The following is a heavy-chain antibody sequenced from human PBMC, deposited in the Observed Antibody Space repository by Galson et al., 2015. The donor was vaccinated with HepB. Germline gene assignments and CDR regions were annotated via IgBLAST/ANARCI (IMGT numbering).Heavy chain of an antibody. V-gene: IGHV4-59*01. CDR1: GGSISSYY. Sequence: ETLSLTCTVSGGSISSYYWSWIRQPPGKGLEWIGYIYYSGSTNYNPSLKSRVTISVDTSKNQFSLKLSSVTAADTAVYYCARGEYDYVWPRAKYYYGMDVWGQGTTVTVSS. J-gene: IGHJ6*02. D-gene: IGHD3-16*01. CDR3: ARGEYDYVWPRAKYYYGMDV. CDR2: IYYSGST.